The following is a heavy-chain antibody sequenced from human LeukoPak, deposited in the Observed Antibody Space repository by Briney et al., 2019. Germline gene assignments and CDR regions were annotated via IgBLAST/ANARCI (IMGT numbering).Heavy chain of an antibody. J-gene: IGHJ5*01. Sequence: SQTLSLTFAISGDSVSSNSAVWNWIRQSPSRGLERLGRTYYRSEWFIDYAPSVKSRISINPDTSKNQFSLQLDSVAPEDTAVYYCARSSAGFDSWGQGTLVTVSS. CDR3: ARSSAGFDS. D-gene: IGHD3-16*01. V-gene: IGHV6-1*01. CDR1: GDSVSSNSAV. CDR2: TYYRSEWFI.